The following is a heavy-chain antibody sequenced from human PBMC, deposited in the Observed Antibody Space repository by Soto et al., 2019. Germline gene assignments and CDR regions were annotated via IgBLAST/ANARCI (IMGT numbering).Heavy chain of an antibody. V-gene: IGHV1-18*04. CDR3: ARMVRGSKIDHYYDMDV. J-gene: IGHJ6*03. CDR2: ISASNGDT. CDR1: GYTFTNHG. Sequence: QVELVQSGVEVKKPGASVKVSCKASGYTFTNHGLSWVRQAPGQGLEWMGWISASNGDTNYAQKFLGRGTVTTATSTSIGYMEVRSLKSEATAVYYCARMVRGSKIDHYYDMDVWGKGTTVIVSS. D-gene: IGHD3-10*01.